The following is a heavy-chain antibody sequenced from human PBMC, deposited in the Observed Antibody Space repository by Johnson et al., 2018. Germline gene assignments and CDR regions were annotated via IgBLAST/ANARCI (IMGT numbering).Heavy chain of an antibody. D-gene: IGHD4-17*01. J-gene: IGHJ4*02. CDR2: IKSKTDGGTT. CDR3: TTASDYGDLDY. CDR1: GFTFSDYY. V-gene: IGHV3-15*01. Sequence: VQLVQSGGGLVKPGGSLRLSCAASGFTFSDYYMSWIRQAPGKGLEWVGRIKSKTDGGTTDYAAPVKGRFTISRDDSKDTVYLQMNSLKTEDTALYYCTTASDYGDLDYWRQGTLVTGSS.